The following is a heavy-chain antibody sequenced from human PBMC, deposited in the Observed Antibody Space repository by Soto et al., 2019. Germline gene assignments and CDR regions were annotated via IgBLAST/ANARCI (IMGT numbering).Heavy chain of an antibody. D-gene: IGHD2-15*01. CDR1: GYRLDGAW. CDR3: ARQISCICDF. CDR2: IKPGGSDL. V-gene: IGHV5-51*01. Sequence: GESLKISGKGAGYRLDGAWIGWVRQMPGKGLEWMGIIKPGGSDLRYSPSFRGQVTISADAAVNTAFLQWNSLKASDTAMYYCARQISCICDFGGQGTLVAVSS. J-gene: IGHJ4*02.